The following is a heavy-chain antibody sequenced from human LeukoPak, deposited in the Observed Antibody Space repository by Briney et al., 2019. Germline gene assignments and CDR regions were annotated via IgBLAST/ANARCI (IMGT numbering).Heavy chain of an antibody. D-gene: IGHD4-23*01. J-gene: IGHJ4*02. CDR1: GFTFSSYA. CDR2: ISGSGGST. CDR3: AKGDDYGGNYYYFDY. V-gene: IGHV3-23*01. Sequence: LTGGSLRLSCAASGFTFSSYAMSWVRQAPGKGLEWVSAISGSGGSTYYADSVKGRFTISRDNSKNTLYLQMNSPRAEDTAVYYCAKGDDYGGNYYYFDYWGQGTLVTVSS.